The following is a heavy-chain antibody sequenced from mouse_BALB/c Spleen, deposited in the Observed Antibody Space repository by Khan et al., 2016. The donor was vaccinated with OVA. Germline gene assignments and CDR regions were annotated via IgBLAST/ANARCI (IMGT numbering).Heavy chain of an antibody. CDR2: INTYTGEP. Sequence: QIQLVQSGPELKKPGETVKISCKASGYTFRNYGMNWVKQAPGKGLKWMGWINTYTGEPTYADDFKGRFAFSLETSASTAYWQINNLNNEDTATYFCARSGGYGNEAMDYWGQGTSVTVSS. CDR3: ARSGGYGNEAMDY. CDR1: GYTFRNYG. J-gene: IGHJ4*01. D-gene: IGHD2-1*01. V-gene: IGHV9-3-1*01.